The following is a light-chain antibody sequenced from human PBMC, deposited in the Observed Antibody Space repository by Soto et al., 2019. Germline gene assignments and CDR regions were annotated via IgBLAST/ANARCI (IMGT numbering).Light chain of an antibody. V-gene: IGLV1-36*01. CDR3: AAWDDSLNGQV. CDR2: YDD. Sequence: QSVLTQPPSVSEAPRQRVTISCSGSSSNIGNNAVNWYQQLPGTAPKLLIYYDDLLPSGVSDRFSGSKSGTSASLAISGLQSEDEADYYCAAWDDSLNGQVFGTGTKLTVL. J-gene: IGLJ1*01. CDR1: SSNIGNNA.